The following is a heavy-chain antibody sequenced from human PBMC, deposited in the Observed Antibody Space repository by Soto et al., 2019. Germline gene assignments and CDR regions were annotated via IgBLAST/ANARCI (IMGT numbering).Heavy chain of an antibody. CDR1: GYSSSSGYY. D-gene: IGHD6-6*01. Sequence: ETLSLSCAVSGYSSSSGYYWGCIRQSPGKGLEWIGSVYLSGVTYFNPSLKSRVTISVDTSKNQFSLKLNSMTAADTAVYYCARDDRDSTSPTFDYWGQGVLVTVSS. CDR3: ARDDRDSTSPTFDY. V-gene: IGHV4-38-2*02. J-gene: IGHJ4*02. CDR2: VYLSGVT.